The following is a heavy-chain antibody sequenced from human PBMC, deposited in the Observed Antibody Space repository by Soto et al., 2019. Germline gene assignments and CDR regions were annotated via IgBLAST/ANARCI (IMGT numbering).Heavy chain of an antibody. D-gene: IGHD3-22*01. CDR3: ARDRGRSSAYYDTYYYGMDV. CDR2: IWYDGSNK. J-gene: IGHJ6*02. Sequence: QVQLVESGGGVVQPGRSLRLSCAASGFTFSNYAMQWVRQAPGKGLEWVAVIWYDGSNKYYADSVKGRFTISRDNSKETLDLQMNSLRAEDTDVYYCARDRGRSSAYYDTYYYGMDVWGQGTTVTVSS. V-gene: IGHV3-33*01. CDR1: GFTFSNYA.